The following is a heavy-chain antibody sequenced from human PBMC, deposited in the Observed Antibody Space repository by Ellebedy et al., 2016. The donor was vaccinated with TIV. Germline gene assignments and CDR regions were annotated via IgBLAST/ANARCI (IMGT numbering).Heavy chain of an antibody. CDR2: VFGGGDST. J-gene: IGHJ4*02. Sequence: PGGSLRLSCAASGFTFSAYPMSWLRQAPGKGLEWVSAVFGGGDSTSYAVSVKGRFTISRDNSKNTLYLQMNSLRAEDTAVYYCAKGRYTTGWPYDYWGQGTLVTVSS. V-gene: IGHV3-23*01. D-gene: IGHD6-19*01. CDR1: GFTFSAYP. CDR3: AKGRYTTGWPYDY.